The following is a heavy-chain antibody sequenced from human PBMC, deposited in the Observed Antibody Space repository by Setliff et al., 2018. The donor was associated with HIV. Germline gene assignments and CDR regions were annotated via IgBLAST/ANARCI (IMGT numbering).Heavy chain of an antibody. J-gene: IGHJ3*02. CDR3: ARDYFDSSAYHYGFGAFDI. CDR2: IGPYNGRT. V-gene: IGHV1-18*01. D-gene: IGHD3-22*01. CDR1: GYMFIAYG. Sequence: ASVKVSCKTSGYMFIAYGMSWVRRAPGQGLEWMGWIGPYNGRTEYAQEFQGRVTITTDESTSTVYMELSSLRSEDTAVYYCARDYFDSSAYHYGFGAFDIWGQGTMVTVSS.